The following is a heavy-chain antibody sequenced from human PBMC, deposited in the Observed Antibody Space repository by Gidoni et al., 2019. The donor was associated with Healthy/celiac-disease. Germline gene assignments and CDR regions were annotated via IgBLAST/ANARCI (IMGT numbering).Heavy chain of an antibody. D-gene: IGHD6-13*01. J-gene: IGHJ4*02. Sequence: QVQLVESGGGVVQPGRSLRLSCAASGFTVSSYAMHWVRQAPGKGLEWVAVISYDGSNKYYADSVKGRFTISRDNSKNTLYLQMNSLRAEDTAVYYCARDSWGIAAVIDYWGQGTLVTVSS. CDR3: ARDSWGIAAVIDY. V-gene: IGHV3-30-3*01. CDR1: GFTVSSYA. CDR2: ISYDGSNK.